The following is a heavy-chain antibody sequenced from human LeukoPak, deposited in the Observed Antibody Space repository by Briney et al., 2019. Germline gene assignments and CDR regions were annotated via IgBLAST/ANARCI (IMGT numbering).Heavy chain of an antibody. CDR1: GFTFSSYG. Sequence: PGGSLRLSCAASGFTFSSYGMSWVRQAPGKGLEWLSAISGSGGSTYYADSVKGRFTISRDNSKNTLYLQMNSLRAEDTAVYYCAKDLAVTTLYNWFDPWGQGTLVTVSS. V-gene: IGHV3-23*01. D-gene: IGHD4-17*01. CDR2: ISGSGGST. J-gene: IGHJ5*02. CDR3: AKDLAVTTLYNWFDP.